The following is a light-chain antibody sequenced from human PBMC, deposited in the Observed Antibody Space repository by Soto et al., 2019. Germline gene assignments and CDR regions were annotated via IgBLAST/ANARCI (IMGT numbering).Light chain of an antibody. V-gene: IGLV2-8*01. CDR1: SSDVGKYDY. Sequence: QSALTQPPSASGSPGQSVTISCTGTSSDVGKYDYVSWFQHHPGKAPKLIIYEVSKRPSGVPDRFSGSKSGSTASLTVSGLQTEDEADYHCQSYDSSLTNAVFGGGTQLTVL. J-gene: IGLJ2*01. CDR3: QSYDSSLTNAV. CDR2: EVS.